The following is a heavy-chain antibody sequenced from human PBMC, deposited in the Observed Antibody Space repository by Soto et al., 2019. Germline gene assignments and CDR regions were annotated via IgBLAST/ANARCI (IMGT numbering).Heavy chain of an antibody. CDR3: AKDSGYNYGYFRWFDP. J-gene: IGHJ5*02. CDR1: GGSISNYY. CDR2: IFYSGST. V-gene: IGHV4-59*01. Sequence: PSETLSLTCTVSGGSISNYYWSWIRQPPGRGLEWIGHIFYSGSTNYNPALKSRVTISVDTSKSQFSLKLSCVTAADTAVYYCAKDSGYNYGYFRWFDPWGQGTLVTVSS. D-gene: IGHD5-18*01.